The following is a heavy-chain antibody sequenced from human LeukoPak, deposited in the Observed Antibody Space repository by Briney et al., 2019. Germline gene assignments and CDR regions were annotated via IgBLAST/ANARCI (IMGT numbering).Heavy chain of an antibody. V-gene: IGHV3-23*01. CDR1: GFTFSRHA. Sequence: GGSLRLSCAASGFTFSRHAMIWVRQAPGKGLYWVSVITASGRTTYYADSIRGRFSVSRDNSKNTVYVQMKNLRAEDTATYYCARGMAGEGGYPLDYWGQGTLVTVSS. CDR2: ITASGRTT. CDR3: ARGMAGEGGYPLDY. J-gene: IGHJ4*02. D-gene: IGHD3-16*01.